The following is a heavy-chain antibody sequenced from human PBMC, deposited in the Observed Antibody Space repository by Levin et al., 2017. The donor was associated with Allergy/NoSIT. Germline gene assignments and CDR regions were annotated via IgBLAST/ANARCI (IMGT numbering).Heavy chain of an antibody. J-gene: IGHJ3*01. CDR2: MNPYSGNT. V-gene: IGHV1-8*01. Sequence: GASVKVSCKASGYTFSDYDINWVRQASGQGLEWMGWMNPYSGNTGYARKFQGRVTMTRTTSISAAYMELSSLRSEDTAVYYCARKYSSGWDKGALDVWGQGTMVNVSS. D-gene: IGHD6-19*01. CDR3: ARKYSSGWDKGALDV. CDR1: GYTFSDYD.